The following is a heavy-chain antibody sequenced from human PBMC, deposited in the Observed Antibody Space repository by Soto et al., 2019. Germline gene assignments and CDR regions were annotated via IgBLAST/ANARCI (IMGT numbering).Heavy chain of an antibody. J-gene: IGHJ3*02. V-gene: IGHV3-30*18. Sequence: QVQLVEFGGGVVQPGRSLRLSCAASGFTFSSHGMHWVRQAAGKGLEWVAITSYDGSNIYYIDSVKGRFTISRDNSKNTLYLQMNRLRPEYTAVYYCAKDRPFDIWGQGTMVTGSS. CDR1: GFTFSSHG. CDR2: TSYDGSNI. CDR3: AKDRPFDI.